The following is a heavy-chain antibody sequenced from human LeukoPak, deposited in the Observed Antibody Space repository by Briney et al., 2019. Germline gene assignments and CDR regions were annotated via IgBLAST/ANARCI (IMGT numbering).Heavy chain of an antibody. CDR2: IHPSSDGT. D-gene: IGHD3-3*01. V-gene: IGHV1-2*02. Sequence: ASVKVSCKASGYTFTNYYIHWVRQAPGQGLEWMGWIHPSSDGTIYAQKFQCRVTMTRDTSINTAYMEMSRLRSDDTAVYYCARGGGTVFGVINDWGQGTLVTVSS. CDR3: ARGGGTVFGVIND. CDR1: GYTFTNYY. J-gene: IGHJ4*02.